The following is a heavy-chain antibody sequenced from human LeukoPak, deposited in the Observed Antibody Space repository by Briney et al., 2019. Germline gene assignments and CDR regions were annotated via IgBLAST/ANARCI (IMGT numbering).Heavy chain of an antibody. CDR2: IYPGDSDT. J-gene: IGHJ6*02. Sequence: GESLKISCKGSGYSFTSYWIGWVRQMPGKGLEWMGIIYPGDSDTRYSPSFQGQVTISADKSISTAYLQWSSLKASDTAMYYCARRNYYGSGSYSHYGMDVWGQGTTVTVSS. D-gene: IGHD3-10*01. CDR3: ARRNYYGSGSYSHYGMDV. V-gene: IGHV5-51*01. CDR1: GYSFTSYW.